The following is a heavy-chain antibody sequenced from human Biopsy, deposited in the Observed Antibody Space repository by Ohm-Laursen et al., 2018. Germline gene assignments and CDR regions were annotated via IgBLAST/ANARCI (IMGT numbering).Heavy chain of an antibody. CDR3: ARDLVDWTVPS. J-gene: IGHJ4*02. V-gene: IGHV1-2*02. CDR1: ADSFVGYD. CDR2: IYPNNGAT. D-gene: IGHD3/OR15-3a*01. Sequence: SSVKVSCKAPADSFVGYDIHWVRQAPGHGLEWMGSIYPNNGATKNAQKFQGRVTMTRDTSINTAFMELKSLRSDDTAVYYCARDLVDWTVPSWGQGTLVIVSS.